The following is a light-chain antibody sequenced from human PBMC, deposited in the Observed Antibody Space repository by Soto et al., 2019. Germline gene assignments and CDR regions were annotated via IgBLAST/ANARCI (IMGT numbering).Light chain of an antibody. Sequence: QTVVTQETSLTVSPGGTVTLTCASSTGAVTSGNYPSWFQQKPGQAPRTLIYTTDDKHSWTPARFSGSLLGGKAALTLSGVQPEDEAEYYCLLYYGGAHLVFGGGTKLTVL. CDR3: LLYYGGAHLV. CDR1: TGAVTSGNY. CDR2: TTD. J-gene: IGLJ3*02. V-gene: IGLV7-43*01.